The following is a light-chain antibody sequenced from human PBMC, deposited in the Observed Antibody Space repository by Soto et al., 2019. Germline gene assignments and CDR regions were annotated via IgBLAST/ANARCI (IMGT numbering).Light chain of an antibody. V-gene: IGLV1-40*01. CDR3: QSYDSSLSGWV. CDR1: SSNIGAAYD. CDR2: GNN. Sequence: QSVLTQPPSVSGAPGQKVTISCTRSSSNIGAAYDVHWYQHLPGTAPKLLIYGNNNRPSGVPDRFSGSKSGTSASLAITGLQAEDEADYYCQSYDSSLSGWVXXGGTKLTVL. J-gene: IGLJ3*02.